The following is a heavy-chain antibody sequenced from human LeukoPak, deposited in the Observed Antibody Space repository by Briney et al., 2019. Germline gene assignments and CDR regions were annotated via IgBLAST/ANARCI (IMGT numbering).Heavy chain of an antibody. CDR3: ARSLIPGDGYNSDYYYYMDV. D-gene: IGHD5-24*01. CDR1: GGTFSSYA. V-gene: IGHV1-69*01. J-gene: IGHJ6*03. Sequence: GSSVKVSCKASGGTFSSYAISWVRQAPGQGLEWMGGIIPIFGTANYAQKFQGRVTITADESTSTAYMELSSLRSEDTAVYYCARSLIPGDGYNSDYYYYMDVWGKGTTVTVSS. CDR2: IIPIFGTA.